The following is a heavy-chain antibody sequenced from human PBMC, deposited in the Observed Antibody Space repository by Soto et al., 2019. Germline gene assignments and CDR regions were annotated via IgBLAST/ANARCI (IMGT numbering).Heavy chain of an antibody. CDR2: ITSSGGTM. D-gene: IGHD5-12*01. Sequence: GGSLRLSCAASGFTFSSYEMDWVRQAPGKGLEWVAHITSSGGTMYADSVRGRFTISRGNADNSLYLQMNSLRAEDTAVYYCTKEKSVMYSGYDAFDTWGRGTMVTVSS. V-gene: IGHV3-48*03. J-gene: IGHJ3*02. CDR1: GFTFSSYE. CDR3: TKEKSVMYSGYDAFDT.